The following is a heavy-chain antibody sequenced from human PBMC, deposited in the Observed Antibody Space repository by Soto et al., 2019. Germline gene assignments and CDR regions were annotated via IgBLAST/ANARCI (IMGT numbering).Heavy chain of an antibody. J-gene: IGHJ5*02. Sequence: PVKVSCKASGYTFTSYAMHWLRESPGQRLEWMGWINAGNGNTKYSQKFQGRVTITRDTSASTAYMELSSLRSEDTAVYYCARTIWFGEHNWFDPWGQGTLVTVSS. D-gene: IGHD3-10*01. CDR1: GYTFTSYA. CDR3: ARTIWFGEHNWFDP. CDR2: INAGNGNT. V-gene: IGHV1-3*01.